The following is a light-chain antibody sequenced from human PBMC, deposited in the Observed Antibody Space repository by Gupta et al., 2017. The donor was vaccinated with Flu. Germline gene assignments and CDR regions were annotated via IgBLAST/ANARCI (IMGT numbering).Light chain of an antibody. J-gene: IGKJ4*01. Sequence: GEGATLSCRASQSIGTYLAWYQQKPGQAPRLLIYASSTRATGIPASFSGSGSGADFTLTISSLEPEDFALYYCQQRSNWPLTFGGGTKVEIK. CDR2: ASS. CDR1: QSIGTY. CDR3: QQRSNWPLT. V-gene: IGKV3-11*01.